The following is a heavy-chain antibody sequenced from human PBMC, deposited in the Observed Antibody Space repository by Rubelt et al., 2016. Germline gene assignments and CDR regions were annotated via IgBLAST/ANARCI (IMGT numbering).Heavy chain of an antibody. CDR3: AASTARLTTDFDY. J-gene: IGHJ4*02. CDR1: GVSISSSY. Sequence: QVQLQESFPGLVKPSETLSLTCSVSGVSISSSYWSCIRQPPGKGLEWIVCLYYNGGNNYNPSLKILVTIPVDTSKNKFSRKVGSGTAADTAVYYCAASTARLTTDFDYWGQGTLVTVSS. V-gene: IGHV4-59*12. CDR2: LYYNGGN. D-gene: IGHD1-14*01.